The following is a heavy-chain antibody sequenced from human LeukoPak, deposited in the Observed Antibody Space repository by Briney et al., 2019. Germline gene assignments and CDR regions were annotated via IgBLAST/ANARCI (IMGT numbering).Heavy chain of an antibody. CDR2: INPNSGGT. CDR1: GYTFTGYY. Sequence: ASVKVSCKASGYTFTGYYMHWVRQAPGQGLEWMGWINPNSGGTNYAQKFQGRVTMTRDTSISTAYMELSRLRSDDTAAYYCARGVTATYGMDVWGQGTTVTVSS. J-gene: IGHJ6*02. V-gene: IGHV1-2*02. D-gene: IGHD5-18*01. CDR3: ARGVTATYGMDV.